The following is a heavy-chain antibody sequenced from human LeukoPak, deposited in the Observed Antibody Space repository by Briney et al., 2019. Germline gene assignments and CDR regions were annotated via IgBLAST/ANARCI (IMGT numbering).Heavy chain of an antibody. CDR2: IYTSGST. CDR3: ARAVGSYHYYYYMDV. Sequence: PSQTLSLTCTVSGGSISSGSYYWSWIRQPAGKGLEWIGRIYTSGSTNYNPSLKSRVTISVDTSKNQFSLKLSSVTAADTAVYYCARAVGSYHYYYYMDVWGKGTTVTISS. J-gene: IGHJ6*03. V-gene: IGHV4-61*02. CDR1: GGSISSGSYY.